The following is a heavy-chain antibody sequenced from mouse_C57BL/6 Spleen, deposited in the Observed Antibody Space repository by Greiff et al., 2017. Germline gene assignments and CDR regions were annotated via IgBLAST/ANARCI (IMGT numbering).Heavy chain of an antibody. CDR1: GFTFSDYG. V-gene: IGHV5-15*01. J-gene: IGHJ1*03. CDR2: ISNLAYSI. CDR3: ARRTGDWDWYFDV. Sequence: EVQLVESGGGLVQPGGSLKLSCAASGFTFSDYGMAWVRQAPRKGPEWVAFISNLAYSIYDADTVTGRFTISRENAKNTLYLEMSSLRSEDTAMYYCARRTGDWDWYFDVWGTGTTVTVSS. D-gene: IGHD4-1*01.